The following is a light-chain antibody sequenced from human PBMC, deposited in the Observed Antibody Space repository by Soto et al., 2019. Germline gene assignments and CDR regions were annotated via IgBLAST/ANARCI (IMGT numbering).Light chain of an antibody. CDR3: QKCGIAPFT. J-gene: IGKJ4*01. CDR1: QGISNY. CDR2: AAS. V-gene: IGKV1-27*01. Sequence: DIQMTQSPSSLSASVGDRVTINCRASQGISNYLAWYQQKPGQVPKLLIYAASTLQSGVPSRFSGSGSGTDFTLTISSLQPEDVATYYCQKCGIAPFTFGGGTKGDLK.